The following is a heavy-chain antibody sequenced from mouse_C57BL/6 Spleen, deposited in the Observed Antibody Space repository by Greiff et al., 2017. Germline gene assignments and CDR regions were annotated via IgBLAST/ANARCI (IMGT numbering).Heavy chain of an antibody. V-gene: IGHV1-55*01. J-gene: IGHJ4*01. Sequence: QVQLQQPGAELVKPGASVKMSCKASGYTFTSYWITWVKQRPGQGLEWIGDIYPGSGSTNYNEKFKSKATLTVDTSSSTAYMQLSSLTSEDSAVYYCARGRGGRNAMDYWGQGTSVTVSS. CDR1: GYTFTSYW. CDR3: ARGRGGRNAMDY. CDR2: IYPGSGST.